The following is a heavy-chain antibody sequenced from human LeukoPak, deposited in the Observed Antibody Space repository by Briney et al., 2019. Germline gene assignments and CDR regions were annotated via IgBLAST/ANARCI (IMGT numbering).Heavy chain of an antibody. J-gene: IGHJ4*02. V-gene: IGHV2-70*04. CDR2: IDWDDDK. D-gene: IGHD4-17*01. CDR1: GFSRRTSGMR. CDR3: ARILAGDYFDY. Sequence: SGPTLVNPTQTLTLTCTFSGFSRRTSGMRVSWIRQPPGKALEWLARIDWDDDKFYSTSLKTRLTISKDTSKNQVVLTVTNMGPVDTATYYCARILAGDYFDYWGQGTLVTVSS.